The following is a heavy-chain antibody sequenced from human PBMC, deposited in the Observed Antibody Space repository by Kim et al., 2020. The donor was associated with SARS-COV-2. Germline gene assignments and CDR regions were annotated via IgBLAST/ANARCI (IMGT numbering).Heavy chain of an antibody. Sequence: YYNPSLKRRVTISVDTSKNQFSLKLSSVTAADTAVYYCACHSSGFTYFDYWGQGTLVTVSS. D-gene: IGHD6-19*01. V-gene: IGHV4-39*01. J-gene: IGHJ4*02. CDR3: ACHSSGFTYFDY.